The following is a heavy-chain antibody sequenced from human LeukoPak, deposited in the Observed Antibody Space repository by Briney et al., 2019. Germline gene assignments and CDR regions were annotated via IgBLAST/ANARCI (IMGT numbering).Heavy chain of an antibody. J-gene: IGHJ4*02. CDR2: FDPEDGET. CDR3: ATATYSYDRYFDY. CDR1: GYTLTELS. V-gene: IGHV1-24*01. D-gene: IGHD5-18*01. Sequence: ASVEVSCKVSGYTLTELSMHWVRQAPGKGLEWMGGFDPEDGETIYAQKFQGRVTMTEDTSTDTAYMELSSLRSEDTAVYYCATATYSYDRYFDYWGQGTLVTVSS.